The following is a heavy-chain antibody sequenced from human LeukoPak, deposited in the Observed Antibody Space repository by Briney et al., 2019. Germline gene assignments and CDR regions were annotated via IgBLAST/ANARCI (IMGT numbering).Heavy chain of an antibody. Sequence: SETLSLTCAIYGGSFSGYYWSWIRQPPGKGLEWIGEINHSGSTNYYPSLKSRVTISVDTSKNQFSLKLSSVTAADTAVYYCARNYYDKGAFDIWGQGTMVTVSS. CDR3: ARNYYDKGAFDI. V-gene: IGHV4-34*01. J-gene: IGHJ3*02. D-gene: IGHD3-22*01. CDR2: INHSGST. CDR1: GGSFSGYY.